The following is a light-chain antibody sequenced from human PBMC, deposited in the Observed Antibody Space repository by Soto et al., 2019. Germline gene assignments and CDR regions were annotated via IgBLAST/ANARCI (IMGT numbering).Light chain of an antibody. CDR1: QSIGSN. Sequence: VMTQSPGTLSVSPGERATLSCRASQSIGSNLAWYQQKSGQAPRLLISRASTRATGVPARFTGSGSGTEFTLTVSSLQSEYSAVYYCQQYYHWPPFTFGQGTKVDIK. J-gene: IGKJ2*01. CDR3: QQYYHWPPFT. CDR2: RAS. V-gene: IGKV3-15*01.